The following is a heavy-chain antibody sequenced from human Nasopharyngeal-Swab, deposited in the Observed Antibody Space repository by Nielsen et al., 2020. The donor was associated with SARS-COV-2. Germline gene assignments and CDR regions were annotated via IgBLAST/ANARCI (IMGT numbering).Heavy chain of an antibody. CDR2: IYYTGIT. Sequence: WICQPPGKGLEWIGHIYYTGITNYNPSLKSRVTISVDTSKNQFSLRLTSVTAADTAVYYCARRIADYMDVWGKGTTVTVPS. J-gene: IGHJ6*03. V-gene: IGHV4-59*08. CDR3: ARRIADYMDV. D-gene: IGHD2-21*01.